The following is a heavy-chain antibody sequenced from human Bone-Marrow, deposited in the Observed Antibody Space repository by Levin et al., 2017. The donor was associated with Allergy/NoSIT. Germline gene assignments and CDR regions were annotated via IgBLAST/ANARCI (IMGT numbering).Heavy chain of an antibody. V-gene: IGHV3-23*01. D-gene: IGHD6-19*01. J-gene: IGHJ4*02. CDR3: AKSGARIAVAGRYYFDS. Sequence: GESLKISCAASGFNFGTYAMNWVRQPPGKGLEWVAGIGNSGGNMYYADSVTGRFSISRDSSRDTVFLQMNNLRVEDTAVYYCAKSGARIAVAGRYYFDSWGQGALVTVAS. CDR1: GFNFGTYA. CDR2: IGNSGGNM.